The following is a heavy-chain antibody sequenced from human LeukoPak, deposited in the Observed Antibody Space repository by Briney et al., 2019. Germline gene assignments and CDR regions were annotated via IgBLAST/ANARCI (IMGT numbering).Heavy chain of an antibody. J-gene: IGHJ4*02. CDR1: RFTLISYA. CDR2: NSGSGGST. D-gene: IGHD3-16*02. CDR3: AKDHRLGELSRAPYFDY. Sequence: GGSLRLSRAASRFTLISYAMSWVRQAPGKGLEGVSPNSGSGGSTYYADSVKGRFTLSRDNSKNTLYLQMNSLRAEDTAVYYCAKDHRLGELSRAPYFDYWGQGTLVTVSS. V-gene: IGHV3-23*01.